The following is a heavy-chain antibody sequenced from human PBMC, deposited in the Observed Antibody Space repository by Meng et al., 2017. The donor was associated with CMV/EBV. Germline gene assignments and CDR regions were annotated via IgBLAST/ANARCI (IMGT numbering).Heavy chain of an antibody. CDR2: IIPIFGTA. D-gene: IGHD3-3*01. CDR1: GGTFSSYA. J-gene: IGHJ6*02. V-gene: IGHV1-69*05. Sequence: SVKVSCKASGGTFSSYAISWVRQAPGQGLEWMGGIIPIFGTANYAQKFQGRATITTDESTSTAYMELSSLRSEDTAVYYCASYEDPSYYDFWSGYYSRNRRRQAGYYYYYGMDVWGQGTTVTVSS. CDR3: ASYEDPSYYDFWSGYYSRNRRRQAGYYYYYGMDV.